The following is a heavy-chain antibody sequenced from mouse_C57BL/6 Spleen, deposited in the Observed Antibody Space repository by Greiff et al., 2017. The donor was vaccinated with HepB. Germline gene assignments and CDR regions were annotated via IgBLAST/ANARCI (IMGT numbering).Heavy chain of an antibody. J-gene: IGHJ3*01. Sequence: VQLQQSGAELVKPGASVKMSCKASGYTFTSYWITWVKQRPGQGLEWIGDIYPGSGSTNYNEKFKSKATLTVDTSSSTAYMQLSSLTSEDSAVYYCARADSSGFPWFAYWGQGTLVTVSA. D-gene: IGHD3-2*02. V-gene: IGHV1-55*01. CDR1: GYTFTSYW. CDR2: IYPGSGST. CDR3: ARADSSGFPWFAY.